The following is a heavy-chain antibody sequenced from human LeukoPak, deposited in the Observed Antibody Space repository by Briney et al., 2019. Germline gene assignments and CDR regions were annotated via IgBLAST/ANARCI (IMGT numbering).Heavy chain of an antibody. CDR1: GGSISNYY. D-gene: IGHD4-17*01. Sequence: SETLSLTRTVSGGSISNYYWSWIRQPPGKTLEWIGSVSHSGSTNYNPSLKSRVTLSKDTSKNQFSLRLSSVTAADTAVYYCARGLSGDYVSPPRPVDYWGQGTLVTVSS. V-gene: IGHV4-59*01. J-gene: IGHJ4*02. CDR2: VSHSGST. CDR3: ARGLSGDYVSPPRPVDY.